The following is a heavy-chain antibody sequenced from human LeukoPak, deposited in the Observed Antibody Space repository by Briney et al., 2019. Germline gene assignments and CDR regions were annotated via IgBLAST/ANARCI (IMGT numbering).Heavy chain of an antibody. CDR3: ARVSITPGSYFDY. V-gene: IGHV3-53*05. Sequence: GGSLRLSCAASGFTVSSNYMSWVRQAPGKGLEWVSVIYSGGSTYYADSVKGRFTISRDNSKNTLYLQMNSLRSEDTAVYYCARVSITPGSYFDYWGQGTLVTVSS. J-gene: IGHJ4*02. CDR2: IYSGGST. D-gene: IGHD2-15*01. CDR1: GFTVSSNY.